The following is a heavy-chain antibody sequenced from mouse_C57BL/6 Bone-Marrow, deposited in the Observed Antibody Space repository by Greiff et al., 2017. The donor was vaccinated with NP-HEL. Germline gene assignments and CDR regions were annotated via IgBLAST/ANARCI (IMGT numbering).Heavy chain of an antibody. CDR2: LYPGDGDT. CDR1: GYAFSSSW. Sequence: QVQLQQSGPELVKPGASVKISCKASGYAFSSSWMNWVKQRPGKGLEWIGRLYPGDGDTNYNGKFKGKATLTADKSSSTAYMQLSSLTSEDSAVYFCARSGGRDYWGQGTTLTVSS. J-gene: IGHJ2*01. V-gene: IGHV1-82*01. D-gene: IGHD3-1*01. CDR3: ARSGGRDY.